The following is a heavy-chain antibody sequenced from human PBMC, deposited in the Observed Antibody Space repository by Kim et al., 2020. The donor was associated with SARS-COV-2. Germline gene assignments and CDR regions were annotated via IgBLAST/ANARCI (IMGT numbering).Heavy chain of an antibody. J-gene: IGHJ4*02. CDR1: GFTFSSYA. D-gene: IGHD3-22*01. V-gene: IGHV3-23*01. Sequence: GGSLRLSCAASGFTFSSYAISWVRQAPGKGLEWVSAIIGSGDSTYYADSVKGRFTISRDNSKNTVYLQMNSLRAEDTAIYYCAKDRWYYYDSSPDYFDYWGPGTLVTVSS. CDR2: IIGSGDST. CDR3: AKDRWYYYDSSPDYFDY.